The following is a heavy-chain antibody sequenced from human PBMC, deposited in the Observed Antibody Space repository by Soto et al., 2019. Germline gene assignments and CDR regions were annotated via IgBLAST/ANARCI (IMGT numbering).Heavy chain of an antibody. CDR2: IFSSGTT. CDR3: ARVPSPFDFYYARDV. Sequence: LWLTGPVSADSIASANKYWSWIRQAPGKGLEWIGYIFSSGTTYYNPSRKSGLTMSLDTSQNQFSLKLNSVTAADTAVYFCARVPSPFDFYYARDVWGKGTTVTVSS. V-gene: IGHV4-30-4*02. D-gene: IGHD3-16*01. J-gene: IGHJ6*04. CDR1: ADSIASANKY.